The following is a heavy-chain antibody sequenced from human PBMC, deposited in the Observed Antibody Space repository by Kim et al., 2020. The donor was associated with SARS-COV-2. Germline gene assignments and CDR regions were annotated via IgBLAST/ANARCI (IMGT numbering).Heavy chain of an antibody. J-gene: IGHJ4*02. V-gene: IGHV3-30*02. CDR3: AKDSPSVEQQLVPDY. Sequence: DSVKGRFTISRDNSKTTLYLQMNSLRAEDTAVYYCAKDSPSVEQQLVPDYWGQGTLVTVSS. D-gene: IGHD6-13*01.